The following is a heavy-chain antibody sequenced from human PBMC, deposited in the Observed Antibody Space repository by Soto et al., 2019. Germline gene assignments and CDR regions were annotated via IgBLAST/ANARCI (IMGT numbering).Heavy chain of an antibody. CDR3: ARNVHGSSGNYYYYGMDV. Sequence: QVQLVQSGAEVKKPGASVKVSCKASGYTFTSYGISWVRQAPGQGLERMGWISAYNGNTNYAQKLQGIVTMTTDTATSTDYMELRSLRSDDTAVYYCARNVHGSSGNYYYYGMDVWGQGTTVTVSS. J-gene: IGHJ6*02. D-gene: IGHD3-10*01. CDR1: GYTFTSYG. CDR2: ISAYNGNT. V-gene: IGHV1-18*01.